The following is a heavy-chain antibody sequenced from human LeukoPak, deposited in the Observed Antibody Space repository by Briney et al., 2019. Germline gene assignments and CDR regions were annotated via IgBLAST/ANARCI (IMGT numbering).Heavy chain of an antibody. V-gene: IGHV3-23*01. CDR3: AKVLIGYCSGGSCHPDWFDP. D-gene: IGHD2-15*01. CDR2: ISGSGGST. Sequence: GGSLRLSCAASGFTFSSYAMSWVRQAPGKGLEWVSAISGSGGSTYYADSVKGRFTISRDNSKNTLYLQMNSLRAEDTAVYYCAKVLIGYCSGGSCHPDWFDPWGQGTLVTVSS. J-gene: IGHJ5*02. CDR1: GFTFSSYA.